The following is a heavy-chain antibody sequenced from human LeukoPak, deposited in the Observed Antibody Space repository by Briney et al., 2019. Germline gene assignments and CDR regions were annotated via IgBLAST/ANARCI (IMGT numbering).Heavy chain of an antibody. CDR2: ISAYNGNT. J-gene: IGHJ4*02. V-gene: IGHV1-18*01. D-gene: IGHD3-3*01. CDR3: ARVNYDFWSGYYHQNYYFDY. CDR1: GYTFSNYG. Sequence: APVKVSCKASGYTFSNYGIHWLRQAPGQGLEWMGWISAYNGNTNYAQKLQGRVTMTTDTSTSTAYMELRSLRSDDTAVYYCARVNYDFWSGYYHQNYYFDYWGQGTLVTVSS.